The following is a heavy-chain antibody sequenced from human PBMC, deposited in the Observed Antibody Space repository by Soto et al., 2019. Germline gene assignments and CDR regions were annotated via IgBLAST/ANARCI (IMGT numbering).Heavy chain of an antibody. CDR1: GFTFSSYG. J-gene: IGHJ4*02. Sequence: QVQLVESGGGVVQPGRSLRLSCAASGFTFSSYGMYWVRQAPGKGLEWVAGIWYDGSNKYYADSVKGRFTISRDNSKTTLYLQMNSLRADDTAVYYCARDPGSSWYYFDSWGQGTLVTFSS. D-gene: IGHD6-13*01. CDR3: ARDPGSSWYYFDS. CDR2: IWYDGSNK. V-gene: IGHV3-33*01.